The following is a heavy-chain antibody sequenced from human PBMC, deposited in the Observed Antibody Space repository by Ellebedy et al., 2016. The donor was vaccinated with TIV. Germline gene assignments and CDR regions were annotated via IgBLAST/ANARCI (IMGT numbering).Heavy chain of an antibody. CDR3: ARVGTELVTVEEYYYYMDV. CDR2: AYYSGST. V-gene: IGHV4-59*01. Sequence: SETLSLTCVVSDGSIRPYYWTWIRQSPGRGLEWIGYAYYSGSTDYNPSLESRVTISVDSSKNQISLRLPSVTAADTAVYYCARVGTELVTVEEYYYYMDVWGKGTSVTVS. CDR1: DGSIRPYY. D-gene: IGHD2/OR15-2a*01. J-gene: IGHJ6*03.